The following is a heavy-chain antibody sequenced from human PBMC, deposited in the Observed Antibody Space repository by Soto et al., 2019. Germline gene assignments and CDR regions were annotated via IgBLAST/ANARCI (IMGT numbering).Heavy chain of an antibody. V-gene: IGHV1-18*04. Sequence: GASVKVSCKASGYTFTSYGISWVRQAPGQGLEWMGWISAYNGNTNYAQKLQGRVTMTTDTSTSTAYMELRSLRSDDTAVYYCASDYEGVNTVTQPFDYWVQGTLVTVSS. CDR2: ISAYNGNT. CDR1: GYTFTSYG. D-gene: IGHD4-17*01. CDR3: ASDYEGVNTVTQPFDY. J-gene: IGHJ4*02.